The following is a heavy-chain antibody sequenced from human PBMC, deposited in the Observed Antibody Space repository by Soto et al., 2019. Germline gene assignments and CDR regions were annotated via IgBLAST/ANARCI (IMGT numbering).Heavy chain of an antibody. CDR1: GGSTRNYY. J-gene: IGHJ4*02. D-gene: IGHD1-26*01. CDR3: ARTIHSGSFSQLDY. V-gene: IGHV4-59*01. CDR2: VYYTGST. Sequence: SETLSLTCTVSGGSTRNYYWSWIRQPPGKGLEWIGYVYYTGSTNYIPSLESRVTISVDPSNRQFSLTLNSVTAADTAIYYCARTIHSGSFSQLDYWGQGIQVTSPQ.